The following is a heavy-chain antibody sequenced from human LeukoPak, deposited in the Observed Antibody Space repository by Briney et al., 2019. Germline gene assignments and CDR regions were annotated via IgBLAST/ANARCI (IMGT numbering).Heavy chain of an antibody. CDR1: GFTFSSYA. J-gene: IGHJ5*02. CDR3: APGGPYDFWSGYPITKTFDP. D-gene: IGHD3-3*01. V-gene: IGHV3-23*01. CDR2: ISGSGGST. Sequence: AGGSLRLSCAASGFTFSSYAMSWVRQAPGKGLEWVSAISGSGGSTYYADSVKGRFTISRDNFKNTLYLQMNSLGAEDTAVYYCAPGGPYDFWSGYPITKTFDPWGQGTLVTVSS.